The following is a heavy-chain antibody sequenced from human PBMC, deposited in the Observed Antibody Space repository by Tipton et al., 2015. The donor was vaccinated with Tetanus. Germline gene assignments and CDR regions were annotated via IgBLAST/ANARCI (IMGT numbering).Heavy chain of an antibody. J-gene: IGHJ4*02. Sequence: SLRLSCAASGFTFSSYWMSWVRQAPGKGLEWVANIKQDGSEKYYVDSVKGRFTISRDNAKNSLYLQMNSLRAKDTAVYYCARSKAVAGTGELDYGGQGTLVTVSS. CDR1: GFTFSSYW. D-gene: IGHD6-19*01. CDR2: IKQDGSEK. V-gene: IGHV3-7*03. CDR3: ARSKAVAGTGELDY.